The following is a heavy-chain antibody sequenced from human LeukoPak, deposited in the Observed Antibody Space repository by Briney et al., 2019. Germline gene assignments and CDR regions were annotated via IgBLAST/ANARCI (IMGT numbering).Heavy chain of an antibody. CDR1: GCTFTSYD. CDR2: MNPNSGNT. CDR3: ATIEWELLSPSL. Sequence: PSVKVSCKASGCTFTSYDINWVLQATGQGLEWIGWMNPNSGNTGYAQKFQGRVTMTRNTSISTAYMELSSLRSEDTAVYYCATIEWELLSPSLWGQGTLVTVSS. D-gene: IGHD1-26*01. V-gene: IGHV1-8*01. J-gene: IGHJ4*02.